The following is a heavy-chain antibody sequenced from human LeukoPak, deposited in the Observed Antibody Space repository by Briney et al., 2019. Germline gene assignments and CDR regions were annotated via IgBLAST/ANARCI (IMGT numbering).Heavy chain of an antibody. D-gene: IGHD2-15*01. CDR1: GFTFSSYS. Sequence: GGSQRLSCVASGFTFSSYSMNWVRQAPGKGLEWISYISSSSRTIYYADSVKGRFAVSRDNAKKSLFLQMNSLRDEDTAVYYCAKYIVPGDYYYGMDVWGQGTTVTVSS. CDR3: AKYIVPGDYYYGMDV. V-gene: IGHV3-48*02. J-gene: IGHJ6*02. CDR2: ISSSSRTI.